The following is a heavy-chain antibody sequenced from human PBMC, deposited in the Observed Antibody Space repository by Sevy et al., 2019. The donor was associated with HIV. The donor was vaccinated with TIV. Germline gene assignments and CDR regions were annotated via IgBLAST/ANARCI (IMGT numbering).Heavy chain of an antibody. V-gene: IGHV4-59*01. CDR3: YMTTADESGY. J-gene: IGHJ4*02. Sequence: SETLSLTCTVSGGSISSYYWSWIRQPPGKGLEWIGYIYYRGSTNYNPSLKSRVTISVDTSKNQFSLKLSSVTAADTAVYYCYMTTADESGYWGQGTLVTVSS. CDR2: IYYRGST. D-gene: IGHD4-17*01. CDR1: GGSISSYY.